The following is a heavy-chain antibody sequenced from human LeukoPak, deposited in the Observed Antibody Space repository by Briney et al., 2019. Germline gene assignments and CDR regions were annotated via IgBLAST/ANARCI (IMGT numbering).Heavy chain of an antibody. V-gene: IGHV4-30-4*01. CDR2: IYYSGST. J-gene: IGHJ3*02. D-gene: IGHD6-13*01. CDR1: GGSISSGDYY. Sequence: SQTLSLTCTVSGGSISSGDYYWSWIRQPPGKGLEWIGYIYYSGSTYYNPSLKSRVTISVDTSKNQFSLKLSSVTAADTAVYYCARAYSSSWTDAFDIWGQGTMVTVSS. CDR3: ARAYSSSWTDAFDI.